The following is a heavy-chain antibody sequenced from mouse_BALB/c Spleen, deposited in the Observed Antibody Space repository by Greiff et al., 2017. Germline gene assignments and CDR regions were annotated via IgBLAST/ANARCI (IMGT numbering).Heavy chain of an antibody. D-gene: IGHD1-2*01. CDR1: GFTFSSYA. CDR3: ARGHISTTSGCAY. V-gene: IGHV5-6-5*01. J-gene: IGHJ3*01. Sequence: DVHLVESGGGLVKPGGSLKLSCAASGFTFSSYAMSWVRQTPEKRLEWVASISTGGSTYYPDSVKGRLTISRDNARNILYLQMSSLRSEDTAMYYCARGHISTTSGCAYWGKGTLVSVSA. CDR2: ISTGGST.